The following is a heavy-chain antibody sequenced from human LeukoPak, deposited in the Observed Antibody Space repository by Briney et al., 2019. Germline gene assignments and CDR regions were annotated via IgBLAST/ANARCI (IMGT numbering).Heavy chain of an antibody. D-gene: IGHD3-9*01. V-gene: IGHV3-30*18. CDR3: AKDQVMRYFELSMDV. J-gene: IGHJ6*04. CDR2: ISYDGSNK. Sequence: GRSLRLSCAASGFTFSSYGMHWVRQAPGKGLEWVVVISYDGSNKYYADSVKGRFTISRDNSKNTLYLQMNSLRAEDTAVYYCAKDQVMRYFELSMDVWGKGTTVTVSS. CDR1: GFTFSSYG.